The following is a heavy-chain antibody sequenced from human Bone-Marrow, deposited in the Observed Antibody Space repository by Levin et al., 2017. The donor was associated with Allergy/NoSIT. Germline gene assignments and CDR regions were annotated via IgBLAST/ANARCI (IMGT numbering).Heavy chain of an antibody. D-gene: IGHD6-19*01. CDR2: ISAYNGNT. V-gene: IGHV1-18*01. Sequence: ASVKVSCKASGYTFTSYGISWVRQAPGQGLEWMGWISAYNGNTNYAQKLQGRVTMTTDTSTSTAYMELRSLRSDDTAVYYCARVTIGSSGWYDDYYMDVWGKGTTVTVSS. CDR1: GYTFTSYG. J-gene: IGHJ6*03. CDR3: ARVTIGSSGWYDDYYMDV.